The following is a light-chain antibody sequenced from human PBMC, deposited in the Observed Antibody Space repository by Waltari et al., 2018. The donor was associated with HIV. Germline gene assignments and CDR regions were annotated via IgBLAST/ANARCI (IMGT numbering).Light chain of an antibody. Sequence: QSALTQPASVSGSPGQSITIPCTGTSSDVGDYNYVSWYQQHPGKAPKLMIYEVSNRPSGVSNRFSGSKSGNTASLTISGLQAEDEADYYCSSYTSSSTLEGVFGGGTKLTVL. V-gene: IGLV2-14*01. CDR3: SSYTSSSTLEGV. CDR2: EVS. J-gene: IGLJ2*01. CDR1: SSDVGDYNY.